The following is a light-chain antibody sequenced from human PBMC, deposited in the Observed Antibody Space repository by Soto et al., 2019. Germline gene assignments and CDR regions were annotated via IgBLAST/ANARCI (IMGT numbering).Light chain of an antibody. CDR1: QSISSW. V-gene: IGKV1-5*01. J-gene: IGKJ1*01. CDR2: GAS. CDR3: QQYNSYST. Sequence: DIQMTQSPSTLSASVGDRVTITCRASQSISSWLAWYQQKPGKAPKLLIYGASSLESGVPSRFSGSGSGTEFTLTISSLQPDDFATYYCQQYNSYSTFGQGTKV.